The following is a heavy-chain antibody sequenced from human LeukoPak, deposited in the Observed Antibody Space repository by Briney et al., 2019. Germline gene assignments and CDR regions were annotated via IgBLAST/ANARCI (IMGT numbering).Heavy chain of an antibody. CDR3: AKDQVTMVRGAAGN. Sequence: GGSLRLSCAASGFTFSSYAMSWVRQAPGKGLEWVSAISGSGGSTYYADSMKGRFTISRDNSKNTLYLQMNSLRAEDTAVYYCAKDQVTMVRGAAGNWGQGTLVTVSS. CDR2: ISGSGGST. CDR1: GFTFSSYA. D-gene: IGHD3-10*01. V-gene: IGHV3-23*01. J-gene: IGHJ4*02.